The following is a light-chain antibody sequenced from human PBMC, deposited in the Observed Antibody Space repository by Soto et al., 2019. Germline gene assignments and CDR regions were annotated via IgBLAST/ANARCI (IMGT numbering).Light chain of an antibody. CDR3: CSYAGSSTPVV. CDR2: EGS. Sequence: QSALTQPASVSGSHGQSITISCTGTSSDVGSYNLVSWYQQHPGKAPKLMIYEGSKRPSGVSNRFSGSKSGNTASLTISGLQAEDEADYYCCSYAGSSTPVVFGGGTKVTVL. V-gene: IGLV2-23*01. J-gene: IGLJ2*01. CDR1: SSDVGSYNL.